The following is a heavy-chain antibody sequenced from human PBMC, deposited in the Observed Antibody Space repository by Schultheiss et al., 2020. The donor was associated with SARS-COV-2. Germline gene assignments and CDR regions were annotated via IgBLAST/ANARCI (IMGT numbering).Heavy chain of an antibody. J-gene: IGHJ4*02. Sequence: GGSLRLSCAASGFTFSSYAMHWVRQAPGKGLEWVAVISYDGSNKYYADSVKGRFTISRDNSKNTLYLQMNSLRAEDTAVYYCAREIDIVLIPTLDYWGQGTLVTVSS. CDR3: AREIDIVLIPTLDY. D-gene: IGHD2-8*01. CDR2: ISYDGSNK. CDR1: GFTFSSYA. V-gene: IGHV3-30*01.